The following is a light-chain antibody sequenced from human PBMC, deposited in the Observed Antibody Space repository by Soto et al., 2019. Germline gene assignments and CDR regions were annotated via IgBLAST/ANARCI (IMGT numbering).Light chain of an antibody. CDR2: GAS. CDR3: QQYDNSPPMYS. V-gene: IGKV3-20*01. CDR1: QSIGSNF. J-gene: IGKJ2*03. Sequence: EIILTQSPGTLSLSPGERATLSCRASQSIGSNFLAWYQQKPGQAPRLLIYGASTRATGIPDRFSGSGSGTDFTLTISRLEPEDFAVYYCQQYDNSPPMYSFGQGTKLEIK.